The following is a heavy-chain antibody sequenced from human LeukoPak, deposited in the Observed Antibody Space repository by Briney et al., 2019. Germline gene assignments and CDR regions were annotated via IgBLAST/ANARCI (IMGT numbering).Heavy chain of an antibody. CDR1: GGSFSGYY. V-gene: IGHV4-34*01. CDR2: INHSGST. D-gene: IGHD3-16*02. J-gene: IGHJ4*02. CDR3: ARVRLGELSHPIDY. Sequence: SETLSLTCAVYGGSFSGYYWSWIRQPPGKGLEWIGEINHSGSTNYNPSLKSRVTISVDTSKNQFSLKLSSVTAADTAVYYCARVRLGELSHPIDYWGQGTLVTVSS.